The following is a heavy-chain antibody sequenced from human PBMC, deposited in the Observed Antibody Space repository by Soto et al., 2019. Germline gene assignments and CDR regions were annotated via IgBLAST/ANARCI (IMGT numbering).Heavy chain of an antibody. V-gene: IGHV3-30*03. J-gene: IGHJ5*01. Sequence: QVQLVESGGAVVQPGRSLRLTCAASGLIFSGSGMHWVRQAPGKGLEWVALVSNDGIRKYYGDSVKGRFTISRDNAENTLYLQMNSLRAEDTAVYYCARWVGGSMYDNSGKYDSWGQGTLVTVSS. CDR1: GLIFSGSG. CDR2: VSNDGIRK. CDR3: ARWVGGSMYDNSGKYDS. D-gene: IGHD3-22*01.